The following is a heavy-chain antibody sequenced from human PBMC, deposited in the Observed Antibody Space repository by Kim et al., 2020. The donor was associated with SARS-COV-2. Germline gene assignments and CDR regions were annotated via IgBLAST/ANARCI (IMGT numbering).Heavy chain of an antibody. CDR3: ASDRVSGGIDY. Sequence: SETLSLTCTVSGGSISSYYWSWIRQPPGKGLEWIGYIYYSGSTNYNPSLKSRVTISVDTSKNQFSLKLSSVTAADTAVYYCASDRVSGGIDYWGQGTLVTVSS. CDR2: IYYSGST. D-gene: IGHD2-15*01. CDR1: GGSISSYY. J-gene: IGHJ4*02. V-gene: IGHV4-59*01.